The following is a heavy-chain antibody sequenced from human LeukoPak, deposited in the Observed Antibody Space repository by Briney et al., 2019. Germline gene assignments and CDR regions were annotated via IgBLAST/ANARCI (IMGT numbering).Heavy chain of an antibody. CDR3: ARALGVTPPYYFSYGMDV. CDR2: ITQDGIEK. CDR1: RFTHSSYW. V-gene: IGHV3-7*03. D-gene: IGHD2-21*02. Sequence: GRSLRLFCAASRFTHSSYWMTWVRQAPGKGLEWVANITQDGIEKYYVDSVKRRFTISRENAENSMYLPMNSLRAEDTAVYFCARALGVTPPYYFSYGMDVWGKGATVTVSS. J-gene: IGHJ6*04.